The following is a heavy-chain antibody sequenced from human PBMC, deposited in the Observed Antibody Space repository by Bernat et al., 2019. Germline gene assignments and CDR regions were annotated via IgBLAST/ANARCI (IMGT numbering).Heavy chain of an antibody. CDR1: GFTFSSYG. J-gene: IGHJ3*02. CDR2: IWYDGSNK. CDR3: ARDFYYYGWGSNDAFDI. V-gene: IGHV3-33*01. D-gene: IGHD3-10*01. Sequence: QVQLVESGGGVVQPGRSLRLSCAASGFTFSSYGMHWVRQAPGKGLEWVAVIWYDGSNKYYADSVKGRFTISRDNSKNTLYLQMNSLRAEDTAVYYCARDFYYYGWGSNDAFDIWGQGTMVTVSS.